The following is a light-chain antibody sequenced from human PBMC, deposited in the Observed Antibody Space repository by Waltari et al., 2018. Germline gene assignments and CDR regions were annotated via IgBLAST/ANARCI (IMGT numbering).Light chain of an antibody. Sequence: EIVMTPSPATLSVSPGEAATLSCRASRAIANNFAWYHQKPGQALRLLSYHASTRDTGSPARFSGSWSGTEFTLTITSLQSEDSAVYFCQQFNTGYSFGQGTKLEIK. CDR2: HAS. J-gene: IGKJ2*01. V-gene: IGKV3-15*01. CDR1: RAIANN. CDR3: QQFNTGYS.